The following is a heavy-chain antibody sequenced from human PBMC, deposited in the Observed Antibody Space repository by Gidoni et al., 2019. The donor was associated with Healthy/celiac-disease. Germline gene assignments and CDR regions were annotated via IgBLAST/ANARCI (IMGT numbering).Heavy chain of an antibody. V-gene: IGHV3-33*01. CDR1: GFTFSSYG. Sequence: VVQPGRSLRLSCAASGFTFSSYGMHWVRQAPGKGLEWVAVIWYDGSNKYYADSVKGRFTISRDNSKNTLYLQMNSLRAEDTAVYYCARDSKLWAFHDAFDIWGQGTMVTVSS. CDR3: ARDSKLWAFHDAFDI. J-gene: IGHJ3*02. D-gene: IGHD5-18*01. CDR2: IWYDGSNK.